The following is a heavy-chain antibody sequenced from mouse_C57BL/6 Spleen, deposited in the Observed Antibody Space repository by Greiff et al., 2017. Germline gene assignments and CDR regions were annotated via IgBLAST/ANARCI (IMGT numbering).Heavy chain of an antibody. D-gene: IGHD2-4*01. Sequence: VQLQQPGAELVKPGASVNLSCKASGYTFTSYWMHWVKQRPGQGLEWIGMIHPNSGSTNYNEKFKSKATLTVDKSSSTAYMQLSSLTSEDFAVYYCARIYDYDWFAYWGQGTLVTVSA. CDR1: GYTFTSYW. CDR3: ARIYDYDWFAY. V-gene: IGHV1-64*01. J-gene: IGHJ3*01. CDR2: IHPNSGST.